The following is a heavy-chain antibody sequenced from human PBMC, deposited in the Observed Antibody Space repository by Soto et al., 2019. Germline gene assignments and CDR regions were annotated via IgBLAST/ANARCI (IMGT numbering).Heavy chain of an antibody. Sequence: GESLKISCKGSGYTFTNYWINWVRQMPGKGLERMGRIDPSDSYTNYSPSFQGHVTISVDMSISIAYLQWASLKASDTAMYYCVRQSGVTTWQVDYWGQGTLVTVSS. D-gene: IGHD2-15*01. CDR3: VRQSGVTTWQVDY. V-gene: IGHV5-10-1*01. J-gene: IGHJ4*02. CDR2: IDPSDSYT. CDR1: GYTFTNYW.